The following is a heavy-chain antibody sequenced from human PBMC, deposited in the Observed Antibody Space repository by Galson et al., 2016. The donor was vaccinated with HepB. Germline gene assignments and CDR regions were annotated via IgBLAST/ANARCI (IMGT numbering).Heavy chain of an antibody. CDR1: GFTFSDYW. CDR3: ARDSPSITAVGTYSYYYGMDV. J-gene: IGHJ6*02. CDR2: IKQDGSEK. V-gene: IGHV3-7*03. Sequence: SLRLSCATSGFTFSDYWMSWVRQAPGKGPAWVASIKQDGSEKYYVDSVKGRFTISRDNAKNSLFLQMNSLRVEDTAVYYCARDSPSITAVGTYSYYYGMDVWGQGTTVTVSS. D-gene: IGHD6-13*01.